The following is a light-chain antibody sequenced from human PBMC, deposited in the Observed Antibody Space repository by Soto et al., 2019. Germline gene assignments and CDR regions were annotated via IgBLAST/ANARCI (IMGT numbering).Light chain of an antibody. CDR2: GNS. V-gene: IGLV1-40*01. Sequence: QPVLTQPPSVSGAPGQRVTISCTGSSSNIGAGYAVHWYQQLPGTAPKLLIYGNSNRPSGVPDRFSGSKSGTSASLAITGLKAEDEADYYCQCYDSSLSSYVFGTGTKLTVL. CDR1: SSNIGAGYA. J-gene: IGLJ1*01. CDR3: QCYDSSLSSYV.